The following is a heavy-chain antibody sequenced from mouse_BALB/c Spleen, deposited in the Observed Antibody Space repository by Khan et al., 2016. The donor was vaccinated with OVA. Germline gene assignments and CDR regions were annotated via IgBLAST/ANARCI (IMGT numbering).Heavy chain of an antibody. Sequence: QIQLVQSGPELKKPGDTVKISCKASGHSFTNFGMNWVKQAQGKGLKWMGWINTYTGDPTYDDDFNGRFAFSLDASSSTAYLQINNLTNEDTATYFCARSPYFYYAMDNWGQGTSVTVSA. CDR3: ARSPYFYYAMDN. V-gene: IGHV9-3-1*01. CDR1: GHSFTNFG. J-gene: IGHJ4*01. D-gene: IGHD2-10*01. CDR2: INTYTGDP.